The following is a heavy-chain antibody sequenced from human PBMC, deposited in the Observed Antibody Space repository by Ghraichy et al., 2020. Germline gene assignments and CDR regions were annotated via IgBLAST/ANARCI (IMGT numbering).Heavy chain of an antibody. J-gene: IGHJ4*02. CDR2: IRSSDNTI. CDR1: GFTFSSYS. Sequence: GGSLRLSCAASGFTFSSYSMNWVRQAPGKGLEWISYIRSSDNTIYYADSVKGRFSISSDNAKNSLYLQMNSLRDEDTAVYYCVRDQHFAFDYWGQGILVTVS. CDR3: VRDQHFAFDY. V-gene: IGHV3-48*02. D-gene: IGHD3-3*02.